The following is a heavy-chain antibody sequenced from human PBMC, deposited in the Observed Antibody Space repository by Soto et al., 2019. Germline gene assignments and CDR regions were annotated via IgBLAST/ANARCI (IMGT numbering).Heavy chain of an antibody. CDR2: IYWDDDT. Sequence: HITLKASCPTLVKHTPTLTLTCIFSGFSFSADGVGVGWIRQPPGKTLEWLALIYWDDDTRYRPSRKNRLTITKDSYQHQVVVAMTNMDPLDTATYYCAHAFGCTSWPNDAFDVWGQGTVVTVSS. J-gene: IGHJ3*01. CDR1: GFSFSADGVG. D-gene: IGHD2-2*01. CDR3: AHAFGCTSWPNDAFDV. V-gene: IGHV2-5*02.